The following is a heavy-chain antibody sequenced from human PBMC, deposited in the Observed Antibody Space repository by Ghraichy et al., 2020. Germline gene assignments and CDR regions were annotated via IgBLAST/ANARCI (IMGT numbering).Heavy chain of an antibody. CDR2: ISWNSGSI. CDR3: AKAKPYDSSEGRSPYYFDY. J-gene: IGHJ4*02. Sequence: GGSLRLSCAASGFTFDDYAMHWVRQAPGMGLEWVSGISWNSGSIGYADSVKGRFTISRDNAKNSLYLQMNSLRAEDTALYYCAKAKPYDSSEGRSPYYFDYWGQGSLVTVSS. CDR1: GFTFDDYA. D-gene: IGHD3-22*01. V-gene: IGHV3-9*01.